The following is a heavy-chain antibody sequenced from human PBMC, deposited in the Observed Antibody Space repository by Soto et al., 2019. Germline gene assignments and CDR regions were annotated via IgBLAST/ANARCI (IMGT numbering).Heavy chain of an antibody. D-gene: IGHD6-13*01. CDR2: INHSGST. CDR3: ARRSSSWSPFDY. Sequence: SETLSLTCAVYGGSFSGYYWSWIRQPPGKGLEWIGEINHSGSTNYNPSLKSRVTISVDTSKNQFSLKLSSVTAADTAVYYCARRSSSWSPFDYWGQGTLVTVSS. V-gene: IGHV4-34*01. CDR1: GGSFSGYY. J-gene: IGHJ4*02.